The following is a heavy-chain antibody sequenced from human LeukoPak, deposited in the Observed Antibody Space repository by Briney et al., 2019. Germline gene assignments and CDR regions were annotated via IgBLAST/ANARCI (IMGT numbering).Heavy chain of an antibody. V-gene: IGHV3-23*01. CDR2: ISGSGGST. Sequence: GGTLRFSCAASGFTFSSYGMSWVRQAPGKGLEWVSAISGSGGSTYYADSVKGRFTISRDNSKNTLYLQMNSLRAEDTAVYYCAELGITMIGGVWGKGTTVTISS. CDR3: AELGITMIGGV. CDR1: GFTFSSYG. J-gene: IGHJ6*04. D-gene: IGHD3-10*02.